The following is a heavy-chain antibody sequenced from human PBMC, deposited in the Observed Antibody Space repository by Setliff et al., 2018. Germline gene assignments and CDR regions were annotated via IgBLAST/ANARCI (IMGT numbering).Heavy chain of an antibody. CDR1: GISITSGHY. D-gene: IGHD2-2*01. V-gene: IGHV4-38-2*01. CDR2: IYHRGRT. Sequence: SETLSLTCDVSGISITSGHYWGWIRQPPGKGLEWIATIYHRGRTYYNPSLKSRVTMSVDTSKNQFSLNLNSVTAADTAVYYFRLANCSTNCEEALDYWSQGTLVTVSS. CDR3: RLANCSTNCEEALDY. J-gene: IGHJ4*02.